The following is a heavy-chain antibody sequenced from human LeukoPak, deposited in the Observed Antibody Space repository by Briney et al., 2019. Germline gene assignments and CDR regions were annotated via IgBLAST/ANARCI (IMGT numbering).Heavy chain of an antibody. Sequence: PGGSLRLSCAASGFTFSSYSMNWVRQAPGKGLEWVSSISSSSSYIYYADSVKGQFTISRDNAKNSLYLQLNSLKAEDTAVYYCARDYVWGGYRSYYFDYWGQGTLVTVSS. V-gene: IGHV3-21*01. CDR3: ARDYVWGGYRSYYFDY. CDR2: ISSSSSYI. CDR1: GFTFSSYS. J-gene: IGHJ4*02. D-gene: IGHD3-16*02.